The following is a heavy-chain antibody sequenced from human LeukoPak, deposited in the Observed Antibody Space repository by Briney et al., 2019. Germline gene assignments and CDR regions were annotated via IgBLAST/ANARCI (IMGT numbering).Heavy chain of an antibody. J-gene: IGHJ3*02. CDR3: ARGLPIVVVTANAFDI. Sequence: GGSLRLSCAASGFTFSSYAMTWVRQAPGKGLEWVSVIYTGGTTYYADSVQGRFTISRDNSKNTLYLQMNSLRAEDTAVYYCARGLPIVVVTANAFDIWGQGTMVTVSS. CDR2: IYTGGTT. CDR1: GFTFSSYA. D-gene: IGHD2-21*02. V-gene: IGHV3-66*01.